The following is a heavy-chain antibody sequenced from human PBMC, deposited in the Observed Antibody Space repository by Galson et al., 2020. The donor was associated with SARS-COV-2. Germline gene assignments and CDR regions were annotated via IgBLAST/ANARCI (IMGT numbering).Heavy chain of an antibody. Sequence: GGSLRLSCAASDFTFSNYAMNWVRQVPGKGLEWASGISGSGVQTYYADSVKGRFTIYRDNSKNTLYLQMNSLRGEDSAIYYCAKSLEWEILRNDAFDVWGQGTVVTVSS. CDR3: AKSLEWEILRNDAFDV. D-gene: IGHD1-26*01. CDR1: DFTFSNYA. V-gene: IGHV3-23*01. J-gene: IGHJ3*01. CDR2: ISGSGVQT.